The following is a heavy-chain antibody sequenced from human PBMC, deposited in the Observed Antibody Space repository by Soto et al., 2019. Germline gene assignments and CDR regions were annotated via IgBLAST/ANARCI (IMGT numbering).Heavy chain of an antibody. CDR3: ARDPQTAWFYYSYGMDD. V-gene: IGHV3-23*01. Sequence: GGSLRLSCAVSGFIFSSYAMSWVRQAPGKGLEWVSGITGSGGSTYYADSVKGRFAISRDNSKNTLYLQINSLRAEDTAVYYCARDPQTAWFYYSYGMDDWGQGPTVTVYS. D-gene: IGHD3-9*01. CDR1: GFIFSSYA. CDR2: ITGSGGST. J-gene: IGHJ6*02.